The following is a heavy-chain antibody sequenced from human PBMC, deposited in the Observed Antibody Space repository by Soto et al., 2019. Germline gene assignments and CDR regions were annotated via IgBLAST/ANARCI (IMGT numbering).Heavy chain of an antibody. CDR3: ARDLTYYDSSATAGAFDI. D-gene: IGHD3-22*01. CDR2: IYYSGST. CDR1: SGSISSYY. J-gene: IGHJ3*02. V-gene: IGHV4-59*01. Sequence: SETLSLTCTVCSGSISSYYWSWIRQPPGKGLEWIGYIYYSGSTNYNPSLKSRVTISVDTSKNQFSLKLSSVTAADTAVYYCARDLTYYDSSATAGAFDIWGQGTMVTVSS.